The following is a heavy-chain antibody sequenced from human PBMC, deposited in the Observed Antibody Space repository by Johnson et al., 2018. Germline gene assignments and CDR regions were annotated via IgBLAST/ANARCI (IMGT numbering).Heavy chain of an antibody. Sequence: QVQLVQSVGGVVQPGRSLRLSCVASGFTFSSYGFHWVRQAPGKGLEWVAVMSSDGSKIFYADSVKGRFTISRDNSKNSVYLQMNSLRAEDTAVYYCAKTISDSYGVSDFWGQGTVVTVSS. CDR2: MSSDGSKI. V-gene: IGHV3-30*18. CDR1: GFTFSSYG. D-gene: IGHD4-17*01. J-gene: IGHJ3*01. CDR3: AKTISDSYGVSDF.